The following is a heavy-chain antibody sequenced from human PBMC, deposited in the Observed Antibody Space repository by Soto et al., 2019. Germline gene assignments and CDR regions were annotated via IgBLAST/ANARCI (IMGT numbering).Heavy chain of an antibody. Sequence: EVQLVESGGGLVQPGGSLRLSCAASGFTVSSNYMSWVRQAPGKGLEWVSVIYSGGSTDYADSVKGRFTISRHNSKNTLYFQMNSLSAEATAVYYCAATRLGYWGQGTLVTVSS. CDR2: IYSGGST. CDR1: GFTVSSNY. J-gene: IGHJ4*02. CDR3: AATRLGY. D-gene: IGHD5-12*01. V-gene: IGHV3-53*04.